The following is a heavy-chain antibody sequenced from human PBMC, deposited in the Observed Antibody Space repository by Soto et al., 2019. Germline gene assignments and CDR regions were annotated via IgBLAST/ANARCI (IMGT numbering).Heavy chain of an antibody. CDR1: GGTFSNYG. D-gene: IGHD2-15*01. V-gene: IGHV1-69*06. Sequence: GASVKVSCKASGGTFSNYGFSWVRQAPGQGLEWMGGIIPIFGTANYAQKFQGRVTITADKSTSTAYMELSSLRSEDTAVYYCAREPNCSGGSCFDYYGMDVWGQGTTVTVSS. J-gene: IGHJ6*02. CDR2: IIPIFGTA. CDR3: AREPNCSGGSCFDYYGMDV.